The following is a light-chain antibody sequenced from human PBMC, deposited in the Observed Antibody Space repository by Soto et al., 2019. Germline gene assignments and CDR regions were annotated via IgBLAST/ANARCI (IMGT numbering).Light chain of an antibody. CDR2: AAS. Sequence: DIQMTQSPSSLSASVGDRVTITCRASQSISSYLNWYQQKPGKAPKRLIYAASSLQSGCPSRFSGSGSGTDFTLTISSLQPEDFATYYCQQSYSTPGTFGGGTKVEIK. CDR3: QQSYSTPGT. J-gene: IGKJ4*01. V-gene: IGKV1-39*01. CDR1: QSISSY.